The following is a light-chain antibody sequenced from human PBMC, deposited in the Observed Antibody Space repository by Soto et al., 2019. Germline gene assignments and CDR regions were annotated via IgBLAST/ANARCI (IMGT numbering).Light chain of an antibody. CDR3: QSYDSSLSAYV. Sequence: QSFLTQPPSVSGAPGQRVTISCAGSSSNIGAGYDVHWYQQLPGTAPKLLIYDNSYRPSGVPDRFSGSKSGTSASLAITGLQAEDEADYYCQSYDSSLSAYVFGAGTKVTVL. J-gene: IGLJ1*01. CDR1: SSNIGAGYD. V-gene: IGLV1-40*01. CDR2: DNS.